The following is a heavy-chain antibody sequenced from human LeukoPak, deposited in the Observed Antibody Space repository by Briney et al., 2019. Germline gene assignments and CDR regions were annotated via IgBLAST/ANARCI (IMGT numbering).Heavy chain of an antibody. J-gene: IGHJ6*02. CDR1: GFTFDDYA. D-gene: IGHD5-12*01. Sequence: PGGSLRLSCAASGFTFDDYAMHWVRQAPGKGLEWVSGISWNSGNIGYADSMKGRFTISRGNAKNSLYLQMNSLRAEDTALYYCAKDGGGYSYYGMDVWGQGTTVTVSS. CDR2: ISWNSGNI. V-gene: IGHV3-9*01. CDR3: AKDGGGYSYYGMDV.